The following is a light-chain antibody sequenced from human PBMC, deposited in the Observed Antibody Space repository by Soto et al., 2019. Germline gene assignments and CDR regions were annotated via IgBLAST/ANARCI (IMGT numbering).Light chain of an antibody. Sequence: EIVLTQSPGTLSLSPGERATLSCRASQSVSNNYLAWFQQRPGQPPRLIIYGVSTRATGTPDRFSASGSGTDFTLTINRLEREDFAVYYCQQYGGSPWTFGQGTKVDIK. CDR1: QSVSNNY. CDR2: GVS. CDR3: QQYGGSPWT. V-gene: IGKV3-20*01. J-gene: IGKJ1*01.